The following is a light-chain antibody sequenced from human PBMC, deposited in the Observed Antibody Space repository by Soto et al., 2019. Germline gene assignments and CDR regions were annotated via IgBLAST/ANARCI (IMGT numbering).Light chain of an antibody. CDR2: DVS. V-gene: IGLV2-14*03. CDR1: SSDVGGYNY. J-gene: IGLJ7*01. Sequence: QSVLTQPASVSGSPGQSITISCSGTSSDVGGYNYVSWYQQNPGKAPKLMIYDVSNRPSGVSNRFSGSKSGNTASLTISGLQAEDEADYYCSSYSGSSTSVVFGGGTQLTVL. CDR3: SSYSGSSTSVV.